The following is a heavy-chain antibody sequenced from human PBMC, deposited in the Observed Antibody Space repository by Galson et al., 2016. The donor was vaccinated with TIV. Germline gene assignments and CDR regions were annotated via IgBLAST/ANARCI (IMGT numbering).Heavy chain of an antibody. Sequence: LRLSCAASGFSFSAYGMHWVRQAPGKGLEWVAFIRYDGSNTFYADSVKGRFTFSRDNSKNTLYLQMNNLRVDGTAVFYCAKDFSYSSVSGYYYYYMDVWGKGTTVTVSS. V-gene: IGHV3-30*02. CDR2: IRYDGSNT. CDR3: AKDFSYSSVSGYYYYYMDV. CDR1: GFSFSAYG. J-gene: IGHJ6*03. D-gene: IGHD3-22*01.